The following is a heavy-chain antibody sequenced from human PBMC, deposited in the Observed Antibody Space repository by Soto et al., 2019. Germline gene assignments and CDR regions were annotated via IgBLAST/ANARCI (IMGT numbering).Heavy chain of an antibody. CDR2: ISANNGNT. V-gene: IGHV1-18*01. CDR3: ARDRGSYALDY. CDR1: VNTFPTYV. J-gene: IGHJ4*02. D-gene: IGHD1-26*01. Sequence: QVQLVQSGAEVKKPGASVKVSCKAFVNTFPTYVIAWGRRPPGQGLEGMGWISANNGNTNYAQKLQGRVTMTTDTSTSTAYMELRSLRSDDTAVYYCARDRGSYALDYWGQGTLVTVSS.